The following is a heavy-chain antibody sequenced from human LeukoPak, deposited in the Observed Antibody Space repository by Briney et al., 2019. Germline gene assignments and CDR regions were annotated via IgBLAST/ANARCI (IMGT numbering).Heavy chain of an antibody. CDR3: ARDWNYYDSSGYSPGLYY. CDR2: INPNSGGT. V-gene: IGHV1-2*04. D-gene: IGHD3-22*01. CDR1: GYTLTGYY. Sequence: ASVKVSCKASGYTLTGYYMHWVRQAPGQGLEWMGWINPNSGGTNYAQKFQGWVTMTRDTSISTAYMELSRLISDDTAVYYCARDWNYYDSSGYSPGLYYWGQGTLVTVSS. J-gene: IGHJ4*02.